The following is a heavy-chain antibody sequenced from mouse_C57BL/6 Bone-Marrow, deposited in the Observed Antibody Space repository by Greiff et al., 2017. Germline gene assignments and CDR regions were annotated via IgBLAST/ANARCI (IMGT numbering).Heavy chain of an antibody. CDR1: GYTFTDYY. CDR3: ARGNYNDSSLDY. D-gene: IGHD1-1*01. CDR2: INPYNGGT. J-gene: IGHJ2*01. Sequence: VHVKQSGPVLVKPGPSVKMSCKASGYTFTDYYMNWVKQSHGKSLEWLGVINPYNGGTSYNQKFKGKATLTVDKSYSKAYMELYSMTSEDYAVYYCARGNYNDSSLDYWGQGTTLTVAS. V-gene: IGHV1-19*01.